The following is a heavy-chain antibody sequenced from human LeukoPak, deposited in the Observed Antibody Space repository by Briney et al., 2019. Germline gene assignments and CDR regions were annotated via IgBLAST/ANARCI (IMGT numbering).Heavy chain of an antibody. J-gene: IGHJ3*02. CDR1: EFTFSNFA. V-gene: IGHV3-23*01. Sequence: GGSQRLPCAASEFTFSNFARSWVRQAPGKGLEWVSTISGSGDNTYYADSVKGRFTISRDNSKNTLSLHMNTLRAEDTAVYYCAKDLLQTFFFDSSGYYSDAFGMWGQGTMVTVSP. D-gene: IGHD3-22*01. CDR2: ISGSGDNT. CDR3: AKDLLQTFFFDSSGYYSDAFGM.